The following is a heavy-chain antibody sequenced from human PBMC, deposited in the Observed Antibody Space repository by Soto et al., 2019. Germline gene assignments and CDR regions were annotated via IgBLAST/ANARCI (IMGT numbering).Heavy chain of an antibody. Sequence: GGSLRLSCAASGFTFSSYAMSWVRQAPGKGLEWVSAISGSGGSTYYADSVKGRFTISRDNSKNTLYLQMNSLRAEDTAVNYCAKGLRGGYDKKYYFDYWGQGTLVTVSS. CDR3: AKGLRGGYDKKYYFDY. CDR1: GFTFSSYA. J-gene: IGHJ4*02. CDR2: ISGSGGST. V-gene: IGHV3-23*01. D-gene: IGHD5-12*01.